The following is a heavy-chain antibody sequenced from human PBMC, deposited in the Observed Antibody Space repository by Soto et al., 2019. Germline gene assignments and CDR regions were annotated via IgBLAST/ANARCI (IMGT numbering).Heavy chain of an antibody. Sequence: SETLSLTCAVSGDSITSIYHWAWIRQPPGRGLEWVASIYHSGTTYYNPSLKSRVTISVDTSKNQFSLNLRSVTAADSAVYYCARERVGGASSWPLDYWGQGTMVT. V-gene: IGHV4-38-2*02. J-gene: IGHJ4*02. CDR1: GDSITSIYH. CDR3: ARERVGGASSWPLDY. D-gene: IGHD6-13*01. CDR2: IYHSGTT.